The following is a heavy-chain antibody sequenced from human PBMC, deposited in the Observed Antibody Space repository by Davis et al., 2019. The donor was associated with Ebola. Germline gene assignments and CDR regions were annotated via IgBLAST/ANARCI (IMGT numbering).Heavy chain of an antibody. CDR3: GRGSSSLRYYYYGMDV. CDR2: ISGSGGST. V-gene: IGHV3-23*01. Sequence: GGSLRLSCAASGFTFSSYAMSWVRQAPGKGLEWVSAISGSGGSTYYADSVKGRFTISRDNSKNTLYLQMNSLRAEDTAVYYCGRGSSSLRYYYYGMDVWGQGTTVTVSS. CDR1: GFTFSSYA. D-gene: IGHD6-6*01. J-gene: IGHJ6*02.